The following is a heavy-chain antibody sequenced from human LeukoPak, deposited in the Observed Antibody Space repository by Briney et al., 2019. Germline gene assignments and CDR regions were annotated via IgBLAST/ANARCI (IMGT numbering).Heavy chain of an antibody. D-gene: IGHD6-19*01. J-gene: IGHJ4*02. CDR1: GFSFNQAW. CDR3: TTDGIAVAGHF. CDR2: IKSKTDGGTT. Sequence: PGGSLRLSCAVSGFSFNQAWMSWVRQAPGKGLEWVSRIKSKTDGGTTDYAAPVKGRFTISRDDSKNTVYVEMSSLKAEDTAAYYCTTDGIAVAGHFWGQGTLVTVSS. V-gene: IGHV3-15*01.